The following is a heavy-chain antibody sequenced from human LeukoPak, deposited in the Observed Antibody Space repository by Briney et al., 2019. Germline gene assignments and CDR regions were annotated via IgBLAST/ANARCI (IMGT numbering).Heavy chain of an antibody. D-gene: IGHD2-2*01. CDR2: MNPNSGNT. V-gene: IGHV1-8*03. Sequence: ASVKVSCKASGYTFTSYDINWVRQATGQGLEWMGWMNPNSGNTGYAQKFQGRVTITRNTSISTAYMELSSLRSEDTAVYYCARGPRFYCSSTSCLNQGPNKMDVWGKGTTVTVSS. J-gene: IGHJ6*04. CDR1: GYTFTSYD. CDR3: ARGPRFYCSSTSCLNQGPNKMDV.